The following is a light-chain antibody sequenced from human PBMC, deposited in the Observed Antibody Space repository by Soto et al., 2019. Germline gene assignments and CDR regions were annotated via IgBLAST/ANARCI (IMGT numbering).Light chain of an antibody. J-gene: IGKJ1*01. CDR1: QSVSSSY. Sequence: IVFTPFPRTLSFFPGERDTLSWKASQSVSSSYLAWYQQKPGQAPRLLIYGASSRATGIPDRFSGSGSGTDFTLTISRLEPEDFAVYYCQQYGSSPTTFGQGTKVDIK. V-gene: IGKV3-20*01. CDR2: GAS. CDR3: QQYGSSPTT.